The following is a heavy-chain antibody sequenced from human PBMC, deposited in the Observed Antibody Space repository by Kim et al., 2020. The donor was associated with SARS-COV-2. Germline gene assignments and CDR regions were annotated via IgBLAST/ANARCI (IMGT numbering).Heavy chain of an antibody. CDR1: GFTFSDYY. J-gene: IGHJ6*02. D-gene: IGHD4-17*01. Sequence: GGSLRLSCAASGFTFSDYYMSWIRQAPGEGLEWISYISGRGGDIFYADSLKGRFIISRDNAKNSLYLQMNSLRAEDTAVYYCARDRTTYGAKSRVYYYGMDVWGQGTTVTVSS. V-gene: IGHV3-11*01. CDR3: ARDRTTYGAKSRVYYYGMDV. CDR2: ISGRGGDI.